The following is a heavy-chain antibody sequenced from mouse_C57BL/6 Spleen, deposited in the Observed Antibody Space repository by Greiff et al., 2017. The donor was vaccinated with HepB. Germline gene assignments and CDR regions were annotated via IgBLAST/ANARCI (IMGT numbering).Heavy chain of an antibody. CDR1: GYTFTSYW. Sequence: QVQLQQPGAELVRPGSSVKLSCKASGYTFTSYWMHWVKQRPIQGLEWIGNIDPSDSETHYNQKFKDKATLTVDKSSSTAYMQLSSLTSEDSAVYYCARVGSSLWYAMDYWGQGTSVTVSS. D-gene: IGHD1-1*01. CDR2: IDPSDSET. CDR3: ARVGSSLWYAMDY. V-gene: IGHV1-52*01. J-gene: IGHJ4*01.